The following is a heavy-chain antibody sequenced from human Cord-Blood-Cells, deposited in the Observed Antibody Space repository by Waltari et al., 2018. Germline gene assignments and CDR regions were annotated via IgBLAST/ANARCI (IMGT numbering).Heavy chain of an antibody. CDR1: GGSVSSGSYY. CDR3: ARGVVPAAPYFDY. CDR2: IYYSGST. Sequence: QVQLQESGPGLVKPPETLSLTCTVSGGSVSSGSYYWSWIRQPPGKGLEWIGYIYYSGSTNYNPSLKSRVTISVDTSKNQFSLKLSSVTAADTAVYYCARGVVPAAPYFDYWGQGTLVTVSS. D-gene: IGHD2-2*01. V-gene: IGHV4-61*01. J-gene: IGHJ4*02.